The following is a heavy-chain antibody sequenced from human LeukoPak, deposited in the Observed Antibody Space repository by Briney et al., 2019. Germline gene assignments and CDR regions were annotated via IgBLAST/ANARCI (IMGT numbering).Heavy chain of an antibody. V-gene: IGHV3-23*01. CDR1: GFTFSSYA. CDR2: ISSSVGST. D-gene: IGHD2-15*01. CDR3: AKDLYSYGTTPLDY. J-gene: IGHJ4*02. Sequence: GGSLRLSCAASGFTFSSYAMSWVRQAAGEGLEWVSNISSSVGSTYYADSVKGRFTISRDYSKNTLYLQMNSLRAEDTAVYYCAKDLYSYGTTPLDYWGQGILVTVSS.